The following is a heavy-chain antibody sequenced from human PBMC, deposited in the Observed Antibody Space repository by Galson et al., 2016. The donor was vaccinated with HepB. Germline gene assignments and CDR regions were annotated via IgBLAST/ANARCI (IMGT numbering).Heavy chain of an antibody. J-gene: IGHJ6*03. CDR3: AKQEIVVVPGGKGLYYYMDV. V-gene: IGHV5-51*01. D-gene: IGHD2-2*01. CDR2: IYPGDSDT. CDR1: GYSFTDYW. Sequence: QSGAEVKKPGESLNISCQGSGYSFTDYWIGWVRQVPGKGLEWMGIIYPGDSDTRYSPSFQGQVTISADKSINTAYLQWSSLKASDTAIYYCAKQEIVVVPGGKGLYYYMDVWGEGTTVTVSS.